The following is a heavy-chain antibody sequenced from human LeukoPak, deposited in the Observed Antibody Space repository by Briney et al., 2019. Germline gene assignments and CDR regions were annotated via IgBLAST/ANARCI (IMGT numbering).Heavy chain of an antibody. CDR3: AKHKNFGGGDIFLSLDY. CDR2: ISWEGGTR. V-gene: IGHV3-43D*03. J-gene: IGHJ4*02. CDR1: GFTFDDYA. Sequence: QPGGSLRLSCAVSGFTFDDYAMHWVRQAPGKGLEWVSFISWEGGTRYYADSVKGRFIISRDNSKNSLYLQMNSLRVEDTAFYYCAKHKNFGGGDIFLSLDYWGQGTLVTVSS. D-gene: IGHD3-3*01.